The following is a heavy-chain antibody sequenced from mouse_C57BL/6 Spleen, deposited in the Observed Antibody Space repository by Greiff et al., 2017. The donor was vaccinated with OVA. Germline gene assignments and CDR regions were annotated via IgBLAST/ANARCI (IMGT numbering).Heavy chain of an antibody. Sequence: EVKLVESEGGLVQPGSSMKLSCTASGFTFSDYYMAWVRQVPEKGLEWVANINYDGSSTYYLDSLKSRFIISRDNAKNILYLQMSSLKSDDTATYYCAREGLYPFYAMDYWGQGTSVTVSS. D-gene: IGHD2-12*01. V-gene: IGHV5-16*01. CDR2: INYDGSST. CDR1: GFTFSDYY. J-gene: IGHJ4*01. CDR3: AREGLYPFYAMDY.